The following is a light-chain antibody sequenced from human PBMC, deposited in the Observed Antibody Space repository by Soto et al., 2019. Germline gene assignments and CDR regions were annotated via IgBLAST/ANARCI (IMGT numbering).Light chain of an antibody. V-gene: IGKV3-20*01. CDR1: QTVGNNY. Sequence: EIVLTQSPGTLSLSPGERATLSCRASQTVGNNYLDWYQQKPGQAPRLIIYGASSRATVIPDRFSGSGSGTDFTLTISRLEPEDFAVYYCRQSATSPRTFGQGTKVEIK. J-gene: IGKJ1*01. CDR3: RQSATSPRT. CDR2: GAS.